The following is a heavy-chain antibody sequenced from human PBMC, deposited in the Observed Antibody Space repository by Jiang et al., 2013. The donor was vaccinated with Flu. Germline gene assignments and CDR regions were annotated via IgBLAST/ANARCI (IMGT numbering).Heavy chain of an antibody. J-gene: IGHJ4*02. V-gene: IGHV3-15*01. Sequence: GLEWVGRIKSKTDGGTTDYAAPVKGRFTISRDDSKNTLYLQMNSLKTEDTAVYYCTTDLVRDYSDYGGDYWGQGTLVTVSS. D-gene: IGHD4-11*01. CDR3: TTDLVRDYSDYGGDY. CDR2: IKSKTDGGTT.